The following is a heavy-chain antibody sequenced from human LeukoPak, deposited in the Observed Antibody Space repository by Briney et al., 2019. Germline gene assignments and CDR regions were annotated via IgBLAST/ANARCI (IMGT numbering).Heavy chain of an antibody. D-gene: IGHD4-17*01. V-gene: IGHV4-34*01. Sequence: ASETLSLTCADYGGSFSGYYWSWIRRPPGKGLEWIGEINHSGSTNYNPSFKSRVTISVDTSKNQFSLKLSSVTAADTAVYYCARGHDYGWFDPWGQGTLVTVSS. CDR3: ARGHDYGWFDP. J-gene: IGHJ5*02. CDR1: GGSFSGYY. CDR2: INHSGST.